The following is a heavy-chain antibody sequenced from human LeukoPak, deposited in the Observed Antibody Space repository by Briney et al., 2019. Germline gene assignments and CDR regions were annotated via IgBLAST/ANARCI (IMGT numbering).Heavy chain of an antibody. V-gene: IGHV4-34*01. J-gene: IGHJ4*02. D-gene: IGHD5-24*01. Sequence: SETLSLTCAVYGGSFSGYYWSWIRQPPGKGLEWIGEINHSGSTNYNPSLKSRVTISVDTSKNQFSLKLSSVTAADTAVYYCARGRWLQKYFDYWGRGTLVTVSS. CDR2: INHSGST. CDR3: ARGRWLQKYFDY. CDR1: GGSFSGYY.